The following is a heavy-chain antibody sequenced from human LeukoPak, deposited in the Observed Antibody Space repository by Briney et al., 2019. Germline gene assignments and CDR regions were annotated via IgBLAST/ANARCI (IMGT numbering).Heavy chain of an antibody. CDR1: GYTFTGDY. CDR3: ARVKGDYYDSSGYYYFSHFHH. CDR2: INPNSGGT. J-gene: IGHJ1*01. Sequence: ASVKVSCKASGYTFTGDYMHWVRQAPGQGLEWMGWINPNSGGTNYAQKFQGRVTMTRDTSISTAYMELSRLRSDDTAVFYCARVKGDYYDSSGYYYFSHFHHWGQGTLVTVSS. V-gene: IGHV1-2*02. D-gene: IGHD3-22*01.